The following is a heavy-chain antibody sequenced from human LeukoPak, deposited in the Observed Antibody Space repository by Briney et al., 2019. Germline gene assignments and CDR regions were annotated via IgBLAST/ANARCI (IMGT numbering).Heavy chain of an antibody. J-gene: IGHJ6*02. Sequence: SVKVSCKASGFTFTSSAVQWVRQARGQRLEWIGWIVVGSGNTNYAQKFQERVTITRDMSTSTAYMELSSLRSEDTAVYYCARGEQWLHARNYYYYGMDVWGQGTTVTVSS. CDR3: ARGEQWLHARNYYYYGMDV. V-gene: IGHV1-58*01. D-gene: IGHD6-19*01. CDR2: IVVGSGNT. CDR1: GFTFTSSA.